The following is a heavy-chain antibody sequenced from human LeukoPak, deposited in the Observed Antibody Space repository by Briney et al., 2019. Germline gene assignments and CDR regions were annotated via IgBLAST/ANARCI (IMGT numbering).Heavy chain of an antibody. D-gene: IGHD6-13*01. CDR2: IYSGGST. Sequence: GGSLRLSCAASGFTFSSYWMHWVRQAPGKGLVWVSVIYSGGSTYYADSVKGRFTISRDNSKNTLYLQMDSLRAEDTAVYYCARDDSGWGSSWIHWGQGTLVTVSS. CDR3: ARDDSGWGSSWIH. CDR1: GFTFSSYW. J-gene: IGHJ4*02. V-gene: IGHV3-53*01.